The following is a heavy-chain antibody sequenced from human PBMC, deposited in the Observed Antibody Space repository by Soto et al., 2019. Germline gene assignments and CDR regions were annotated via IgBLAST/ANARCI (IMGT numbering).Heavy chain of an antibody. J-gene: IGHJ4*02. D-gene: IGHD2-15*01. CDR2: ITGSGDNT. CDR1: GFAFSNYA. V-gene: IGHV3-23*01. Sequence: EVQLLESGGGLIQPGGSLTLSCTASGFAFSNYAMSWVRQAPGKGLEWVSGITGSGDNTYYAESVKGRFTISRDNSKNTLFRQMNSLRAEDTALYYCAQEEAASFDYWGRGTLVAVSS. CDR3: AQEEAASFDY.